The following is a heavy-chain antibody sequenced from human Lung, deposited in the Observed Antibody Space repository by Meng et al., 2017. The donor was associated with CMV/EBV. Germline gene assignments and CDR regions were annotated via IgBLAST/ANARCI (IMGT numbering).Heavy chain of an antibody. Sequence: SGYIFTDYAISWVGLAPGQGLEWMGWISAYNGHTNYPQHLQGRVTITTETSTSTAYMELTSLTSDDTAVYYCARDSPYSYYYDTDFWGQGALVTVSS. D-gene: IGHD3-16*01. CDR2: ISAYNGHT. J-gene: IGHJ4*02. V-gene: IGHV1-18*01. CDR3: ARDSPYSYYYDTDF. CDR1: GYIFTDYA.